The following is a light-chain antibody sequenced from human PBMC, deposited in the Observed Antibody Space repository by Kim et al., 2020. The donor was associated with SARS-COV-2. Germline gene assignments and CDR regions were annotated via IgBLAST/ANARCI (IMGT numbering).Light chain of an antibody. CDR2: GAS. Sequence: EIVLTQSPGTLSLSPEERATLSCRASHSVSSSYLAWYQQKPGQAPRLLIYGASSRATGIPDRFSGSGSGTDFTLTISRLEPEEFAVYYCQQYCSSLYTFGQGTKLEI. V-gene: IGKV3-20*01. J-gene: IGKJ2*01. CDR3: QQYCSSLYT. CDR1: HSVSSSY.